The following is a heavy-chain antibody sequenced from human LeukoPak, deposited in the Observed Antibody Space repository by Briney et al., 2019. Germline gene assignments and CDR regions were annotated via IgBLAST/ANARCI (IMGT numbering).Heavy chain of an antibody. V-gene: IGHV4-59*08. CDR3: ARAVSGRFDY. J-gene: IGHJ4*02. CDR2: IYNRGNT. CDR1: GDSFSSYY. Sequence: SETLSLTCTVSGDSFSSYYWSWIRQPPGKGLEWIGHIYNRGNTHYNPSLKSRVTISVDTSKNQFSLKLSSVTAADTAIYYCARAVSGRFDYWGQGTLVTVSS. D-gene: IGHD6-19*01.